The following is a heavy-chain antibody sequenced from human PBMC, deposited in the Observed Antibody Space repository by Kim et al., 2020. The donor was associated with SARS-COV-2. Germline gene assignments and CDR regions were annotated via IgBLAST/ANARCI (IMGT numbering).Heavy chain of an antibody. V-gene: IGHV4-61*01. CDR2: IYYSGST. CDR1: GGSVSSGSYY. J-gene: IGHJ4*01. CDR3: ARDGPYRGGFTFDY. Sequence: SETLSLTCTVSGGSVSSGSYYWSWIRQPPGKGLEWIGYIYYSGSTNYNPSLKSRVTISVDTSKNQFSLKLSSVTAADTAVYDCARDGPYRGGFTFDYWG. D-gene: IGHD3-16*01.